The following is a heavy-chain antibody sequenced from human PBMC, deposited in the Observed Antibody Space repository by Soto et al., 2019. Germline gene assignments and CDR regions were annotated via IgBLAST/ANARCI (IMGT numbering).Heavy chain of an antibody. D-gene: IGHD6-13*01. CDR2: IWYDGSNK. V-gene: IGHV3-33*01. CDR3: ARDPDSSSWRTLFDY. Sequence: QVQLVESGGGVVQPGRSLRLSCAASGFTFSSYGMHWVRQAPGKGLEWVAVIWYDGSNKYYADSVKGRFTISRDNSKNTLYLQMNSLRAEDTAVYYCARDPDSSSWRTLFDYWGHGTLVTVSS. J-gene: IGHJ4*01. CDR1: GFTFSSYG.